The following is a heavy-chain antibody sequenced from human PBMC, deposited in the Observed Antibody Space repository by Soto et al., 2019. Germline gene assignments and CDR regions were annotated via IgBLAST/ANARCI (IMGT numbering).Heavy chain of an antibody. J-gene: IGHJ5*02. CDR2: INAGNGNT. V-gene: IGHV1-3*05. CDR1: GYTFTSYA. D-gene: IGHD2-21*01. CDR3: ARRLPLWFDP. Sequence: QVQLVQSGAEKKKPGASVKVSCKASGYTFTSYAIDWVRQAPGQRLEWMGWINAGNGNTKYSQKFQGRVTITRDTSASTADMKLSSLTSEETAVYYCARRLPLWFDPWGQGTLVTVSS.